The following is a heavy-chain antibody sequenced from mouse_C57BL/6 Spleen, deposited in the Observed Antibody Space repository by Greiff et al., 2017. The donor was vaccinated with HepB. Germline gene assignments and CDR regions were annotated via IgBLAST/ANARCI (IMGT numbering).Heavy chain of an antibody. CDR1: GYTFTSYW. J-gene: IGHJ4*01. V-gene: IGHV1-69*01. CDR3: ARGPTYAMDY. Sequence: QVQLQQPGAELVMPGASVKLSCKASGYTFTSYWMHWVKQRPGQGLEWIGEIDPSDSYTNYNQKFKGKSTLTVDKSSSTAYMQLSSLTSEDSAVYYCARGPTYAMDYWGQGTSVTVSS. D-gene: IGHD2-10*01. CDR2: IDPSDSYT.